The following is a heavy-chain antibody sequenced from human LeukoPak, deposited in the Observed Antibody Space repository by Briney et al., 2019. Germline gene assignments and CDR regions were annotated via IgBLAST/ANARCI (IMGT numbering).Heavy chain of an antibody. V-gene: IGHV3-23*01. CDR3: AKKGNYCSGGSCYSNYYYYYMDV. J-gene: IGHJ6*03. CDR1: GFTFSTYA. Sequence: GGSLRLSCAASGFTFSTYALTWARQAPGNGLEWVSSISASGDSTSYADSVKGRFTMFRDNSKNTLYLQMNSLRAEDTAIYYCAKKGNYCSGGSCYSNYYYYYMDVWGKGTTVTVSS. D-gene: IGHD2-15*01. CDR2: ISASGDST.